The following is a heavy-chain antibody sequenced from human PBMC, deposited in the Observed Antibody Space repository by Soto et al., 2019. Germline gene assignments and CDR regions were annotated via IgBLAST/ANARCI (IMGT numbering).Heavy chain of an antibody. CDR1: GFTFSNYW. CDR2: INNDGSST. Sequence: EVQLVESGGGLVQPGGSLRLSCAASGFTFSNYWMHWVRQAPGKGLVWVSRINNDGSSTSYADSVKGRFTISRDNTKNTPYLQINGLSAEDTAVYYGARNPAYYFDYWGQGTLVTVSS. J-gene: IGHJ4*02. V-gene: IGHV3-74*01. CDR3: ARNPAYYFDY.